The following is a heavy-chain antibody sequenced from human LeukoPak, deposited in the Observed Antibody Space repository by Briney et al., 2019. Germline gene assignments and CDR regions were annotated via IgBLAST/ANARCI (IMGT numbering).Heavy chain of an antibody. J-gene: IGHJ4*02. D-gene: IGHD6-19*01. CDR3: ARGPGGWYVGINDY. CDR1: GFTFSSYA. CDR2: ISYEGSNK. Sequence: GGPLRLSCAASGFTFSSYAKQWGREAPGKGLEWVAVISYEGSNKYYADSVEGRFTISRDNSKNTLYLKMNSLRAEDTAVYYCARGPGGWYVGINDYWGRGTLVTASS. V-gene: IGHV3-30-3*01.